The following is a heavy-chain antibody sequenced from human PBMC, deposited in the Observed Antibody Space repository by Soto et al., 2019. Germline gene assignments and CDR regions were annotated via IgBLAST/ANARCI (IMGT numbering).Heavy chain of an antibody. V-gene: IGHV1-69*06. Sequence: QVQLVQSGAEVKKPGSSVKVSCKASGGTFSSYAISWVRQAPGQGLEWMGGIIPIFGTANYAQKFQGRVTITADKSTSTAYMELSSLRSEDTAVYYCARRVGYSYDQRLNWFDPWGQGTLVTVSS. CDR2: IIPIFGTA. CDR3: ARRVGYSYDQRLNWFDP. D-gene: IGHD5-18*01. J-gene: IGHJ5*02. CDR1: GGTFSSYA.